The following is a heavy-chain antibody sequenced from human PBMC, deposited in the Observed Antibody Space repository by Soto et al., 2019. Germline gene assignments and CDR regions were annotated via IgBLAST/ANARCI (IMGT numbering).Heavy chain of an antibody. CDR1: GGSFSGYY. J-gene: IGHJ3*02. V-gene: IGHV4-34*01. Sequence: SETLSLTCAVYGGSFSGYYWSWIRQPPGKGLEWIGEINHSGSTNYNPSLKRRVTISVDRSKYHFSLKLSSVTAADTAVYYCARSSYPGDYVWGSYRLRAFDIWGQGTMVTVSS. CDR2: INHSGST. D-gene: IGHD3-16*02. CDR3: ARSSYPGDYVWGSYRLRAFDI.